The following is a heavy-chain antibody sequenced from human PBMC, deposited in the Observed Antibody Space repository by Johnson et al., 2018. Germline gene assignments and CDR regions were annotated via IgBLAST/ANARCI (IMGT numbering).Heavy chain of an antibody. V-gene: IGHV1-69*02. J-gene: IGHJ6*02. Sequence: QVQLVQSGAEVTKPGSSVNVSCKASGGIFISNTFAWVRQAPGQGPEWLGRIIPILKLTIYAQKFQGRVTITADASRSNVFMELSSLRSDDTAIYSCGSPVYGDYPHYYYAMDVWGQGTTVIVS. D-gene: IGHD4-17*01. CDR1: GGIFISNT. CDR3: GSPVYGDYPHYYYAMDV. CDR2: IIPILKLT.